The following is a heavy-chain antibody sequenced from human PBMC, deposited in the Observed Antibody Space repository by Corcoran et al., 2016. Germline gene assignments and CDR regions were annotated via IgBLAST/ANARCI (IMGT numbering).Heavy chain of an antibody. V-gene: IGHV4-34*01. D-gene: IGHD5-18*01. CDR2: INHSGST. CDR1: GGSFSGYY. CDR3: ARGPNTAMVWDAFDI. J-gene: IGHJ3*02. Sequence: QLQQWGAGLLKPSETLSLTCAVYGGSFSGYYWSWIRQPPGKGLEWIGEINHSGSTNCNPSLKSRVTISVDTSKNQFSLKLSSVTAADTSVYYCARGPNTAMVWDAFDIWGQGTMVTVSS.